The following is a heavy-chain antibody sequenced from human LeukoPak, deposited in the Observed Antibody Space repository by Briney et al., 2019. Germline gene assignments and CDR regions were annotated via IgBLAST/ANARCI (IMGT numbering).Heavy chain of an antibody. CDR3: ARIDGSYSDY. V-gene: IGHV3-21*01. CDR1: GFAFSSYW. Sequence: GGSLRLSCAASGFAFSSYWMNWVRQAPGKGLEWVSSISSSSSYIYYADSVKGRFTISRDNAKNSLYLQMNSLRAEDTAVYYCARIDGSYSDYWGQGTLATVSS. D-gene: IGHD1-26*01. J-gene: IGHJ4*02. CDR2: ISSSSSYI.